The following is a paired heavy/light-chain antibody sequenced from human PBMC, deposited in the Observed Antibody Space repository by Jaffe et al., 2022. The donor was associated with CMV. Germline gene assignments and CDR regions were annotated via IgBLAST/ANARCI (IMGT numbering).Heavy chain of an antibody. CDR1: GGSFSGYY. Sequence: QVQLQQWGAGLLKPSETLSLTCAVYGGSFSGYYWSWIRQPPGKGLEWIGEINHSGSTNYNPSLKSRVTISVDTSKNQFSLKLSSVTAADTAVYYCARGITIFGVVIIGYYYYMDVWGKGTTVTVSS. V-gene: IGHV4-34*01. CDR2: INHSGST. J-gene: IGHJ6*03. D-gene: IGHD3-3*01. CDR3: ARGITIFGVVIIGYYYYMDV.
Light chain of an antibody. J-gene: IGLJ1*01. CDR2: GKN. V-gene: IGLV3-19*01. CDR3: NSRDSSVHKV. Sequence: SSELTQDPAVSVALGQTVRITCQGDSLRSYYASWYQQKPGQAPVLVIYGKNNRPSGIPDRFSGSSSGNTASLTITGAQAEDEADYYCNSRDSSVHKVFGTGTKVTVL. CDR1: SLRSYY.